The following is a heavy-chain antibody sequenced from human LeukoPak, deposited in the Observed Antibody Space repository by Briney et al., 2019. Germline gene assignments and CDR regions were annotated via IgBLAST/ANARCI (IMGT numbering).Heavy chain of an antibody. J-gene: IGHJ4*02. CDR3: AKDDRWLQFCC. D-gene: IGHD5-24*01. V-gene: IGHV3-23*01. CDR1: GFTFSSYA. CDR2: ITGSGGRT. Sequence: GGSLRLSCAASGFTFSSYAMNWVRQAPGKGLEWVSAITGSGGRTYYADSVKGRFTISRDNSKNTLYLQMNSLRAEDTAVYYCAKDDRWLQFCCWGQGTLVTVSA.